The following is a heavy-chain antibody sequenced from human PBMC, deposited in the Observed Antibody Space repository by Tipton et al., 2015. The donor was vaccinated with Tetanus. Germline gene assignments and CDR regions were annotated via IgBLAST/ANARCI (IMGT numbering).Heavy chain of an antibody. CDR1: GYTFTTNG. Sequence: QSGAEVKEPGASVKVSCKASGYTFTTNGISWVRQAPGQGLEWMGWISANSGNTKYAQKFQGRVTMTTDTSTNTAYMEVRSLRSDDTAVYYCARRPKYYYDSSGSWFDLWGQGTLVTVSS. CDR2: ISANSGNT. D-gene: IGHD3-22*01. CDR3: ARRPKYYYDSSGSWFDL. J-gene: IGHJ5*02. V-gene: IGHV1-18*01.